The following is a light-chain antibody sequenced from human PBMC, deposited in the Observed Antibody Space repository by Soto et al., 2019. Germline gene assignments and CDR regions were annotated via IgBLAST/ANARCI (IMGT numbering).Light chain of an antibody. Sequence: QSALTHPPSASGSPGQSVTISCTGTSSDVGGYNYVSWYQQHPGKAPKLMISEVSKRPSGVPDRFSGSKSGNTASLTVSGLQAEDEADYYCSSFAGNHNLVFGGGTKLTVL. CDR1: SSDVGGYNY. V-gene: IGLV2-8*01. CDR3: SSFAGNHNLV. J-gene: IGLJ2*01. CDR2: EVS.